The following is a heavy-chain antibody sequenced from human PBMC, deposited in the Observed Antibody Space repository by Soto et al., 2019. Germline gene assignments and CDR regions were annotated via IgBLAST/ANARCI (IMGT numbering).Heavy chain of an antibody. V-gene: IGHV3-21*01. CDR3: ARDVRYDFWSGYYHDENYYYYGMDV. CDR2: ISSSSSYI. D-gene: IGHD3-3*01. Sequence: GGSLRLSCAASGFTFSSYSMNWVRQAPGKGLEWVSSISSSSSYIYYADSVKGRFTISRDNAKNSLYLQMNSLRAEDTAVYYCARDVRYDFWSGYYHDENYYYYGMDVWGQGTTVTVSS. J-gene: IGHJ6*02. CDR1: GFTFSSYS.